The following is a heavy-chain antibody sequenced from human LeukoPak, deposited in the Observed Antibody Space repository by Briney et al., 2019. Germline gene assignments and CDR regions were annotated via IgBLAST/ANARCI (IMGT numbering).Heavy chain of an antibody. V-gene: IGHV3-30*03. D-gene: IGHD3-3*01. Sequence: PGGSLRLSCAPSGFTFSRHGMHWVRQAPGQGLEWVAIISNDGSRKYYAHSVEGRFTISRDNSKNTLYLQMDSLRAGDTAVYYCARDRAWNYFDYWGQGTLVTVSS. CDR3: ARDRAWNYFDY. CDR2: ISNDGSRK. J-gene: IGHJ4*02. CDR1: GFTFSRHG.